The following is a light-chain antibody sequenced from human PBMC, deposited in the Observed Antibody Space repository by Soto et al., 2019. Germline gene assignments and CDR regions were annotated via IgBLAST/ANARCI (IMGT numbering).Light chain of an antibody. CDR1: SSDVGAYNF. CDR2: DVS. J-gene: IGLJ1*01. V-gene: IGLV2-8*01. Sequence: QSALTQPPSASGSPGQSVTISCTGTSSDVGAYNFVSWYQQHPGKPPKLVIYDVSQRPSWVPDRFYAYESGNTASLAVSGLPAEDEADYYCSSHAVSNSTLVFGNGTKLTVL. CDR3: SSHAVSNSTLV.